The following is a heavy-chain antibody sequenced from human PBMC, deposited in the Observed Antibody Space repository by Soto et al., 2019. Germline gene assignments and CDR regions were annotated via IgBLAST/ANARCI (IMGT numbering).Heavy chain of an antibody. J-gene: IGHJ5*02. Sequence: SETLSLTCTVSGGSISSGGYYWSWIRQHPGKGLEWIGYIYYSGSTYYDPSLKSRVTISVDTSKNQFSLKLSSVTAADTAVYYCARGFADRLRGDWFDPWGQGTLVTVS. V-gene: IGHV4-31*03. CDR2: IYYSGST. D-gene: IGHD3-10*01. CDR3: ARGFADRLRGDWFDP. CDR1: GGSISSGGYY.